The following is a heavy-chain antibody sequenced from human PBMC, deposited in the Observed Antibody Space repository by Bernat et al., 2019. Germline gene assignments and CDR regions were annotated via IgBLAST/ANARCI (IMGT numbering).Heavy chain of an antibody. CDR3: ARERYSSSWYPRDWFDP. CDR1: GFTFSDYY. CDR2: ISSSSSYT. V-gene: IGHV3-11*05. J-gene: IGHJ5*02. Sequence: QVQLVESGGGLVKPGGSLRLSCAASGFTFSDYYMSWIRQAPGKGLEWVSYISSSSSYTNYADSVKGRFTISRDNAKNSLYLQMNSLRVEDTAVYYCARERYSSSWYPRDWFDPWGQGTLVTVSS. D-gene: IGHD6-13*01.